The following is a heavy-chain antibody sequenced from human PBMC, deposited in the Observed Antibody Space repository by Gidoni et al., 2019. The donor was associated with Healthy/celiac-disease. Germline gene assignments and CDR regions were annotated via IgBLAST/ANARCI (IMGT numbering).Heavy chain of an antibody. CDR2: ISGSGGST. CDR3: ARDGYNQGVFDY. D-gene: IGHD5-12*01. CDR1: GFTFSSYA. Sequence: EVQLVESGGGLVQPGGSLSLSCAASGFTFSSYAMSWVRQAPGKGLEWVSAISGSGGSTYYADSVKGRFTISRDNSKNTLYLQMNSLRAEDTAVYYCARDGYNQGVFDYWGQGTLVTVSS. J-gene: IGHJ4*02. V-gene: IGHV3-23*04.